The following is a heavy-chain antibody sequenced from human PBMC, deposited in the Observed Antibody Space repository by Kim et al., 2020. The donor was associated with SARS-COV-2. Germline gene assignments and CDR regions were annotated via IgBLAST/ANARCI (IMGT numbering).Heavy chain of an antibody. J-gene: IGHJ6*02. CDR1: GGSISSSNW. V-gene: IGHV4-4*02. Sequence: TLSLTCAVSGGSISSSNWWSWVRQPPGKGLEWIGEIYHSGSTNYNPSLKSRVTISVDKSKNQFSLKLSSVTAADTAVYYCAIVVVAATLYYYYGMDVWGQGTTVTVSS. CDR3: AIVVVAATLYYYYGMDV. D-gene: IGHD2-15*01. CDR2: IYHSGST.